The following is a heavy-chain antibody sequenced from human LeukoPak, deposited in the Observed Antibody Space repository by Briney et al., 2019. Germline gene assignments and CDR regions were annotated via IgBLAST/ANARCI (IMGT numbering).Heavy chain of an antibody. Sequence: GESLKISCKGSGYIFTNYWIGWVRQMPGKGLEWMGNMYPDDSDTRYSPSFQGQVTISADKSISTAYLQWSSLKASDTAMYYCARRGGDGYNYFDYWGQGTLVTVSS. CDR3: ARRGGDGYNYFDY. D-gene: IGHD5-24*01. CDR2: MYPDDSDT. J-gene: IGHJ4*02. CDR1: GYIFTNYW. V-gene: IGHV5-51*01.